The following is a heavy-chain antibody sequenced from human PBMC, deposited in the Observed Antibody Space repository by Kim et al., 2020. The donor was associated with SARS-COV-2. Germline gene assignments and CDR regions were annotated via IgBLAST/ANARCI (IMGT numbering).Heavy chain of an antibody. D-gene: IGHD5-18*01. CDR3: ANRPWIQLWNNYFDY. Sequence: DSVNGQYTICRDNSKNTLYLQMNSLRDEDTAVYYCANRPWIQLWNNYFDYWGQGTLVTVSS. V-gene: IGHV3-23*01. J-gene: IGHJ4*02.